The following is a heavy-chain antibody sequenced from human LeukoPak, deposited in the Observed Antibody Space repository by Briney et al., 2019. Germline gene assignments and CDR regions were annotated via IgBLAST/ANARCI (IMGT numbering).Heavy chain of an antibody. D-gene: IGHD5-12*01. CDR3: ARDLLYSLDF. V-gene: IGHV6-1*01. J-gene: IGHJ4*02. Sequence: SQTLSLTCAISGDTVSSNGATWNWIRQSPSRGLEWLGRTYYRSKWYNDYALSVKSRITINPDTSKNQFSLQLNSVTPEDTAVYYCARDLLYSLDFWGQGTLVTVSS. CDR1: GDTVSSNGAT. CDR2: TYYRSKWYN.